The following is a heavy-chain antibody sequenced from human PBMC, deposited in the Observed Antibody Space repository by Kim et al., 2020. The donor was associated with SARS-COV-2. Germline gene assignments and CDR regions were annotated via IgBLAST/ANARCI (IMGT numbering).Heavy chain of an antibody. J-gene: IGHJ6*02. CDR3: ARDTRGELRYFDWSYYYYYYGMDV. D-gene: IGHD3-9*01. V-gene: IGHV3-7*03. CDR2: IKQDGSEK. Sequence: GGSLRLSCAASGFTFSSYWMCWVRQAPGKGLEWVANIKQDGSEKYYVDSVKGRFTISRDNAKNSLYLQMNSLRAEDTAVSYCARDTRGELRYFDWSYYYYYYGMDVWGQGTTVTVSS. CDR1: GFTFSSYW.